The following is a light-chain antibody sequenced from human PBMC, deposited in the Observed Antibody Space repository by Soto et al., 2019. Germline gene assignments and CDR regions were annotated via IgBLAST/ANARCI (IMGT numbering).Light chain of an antibody. CDR2: GAS. Sequence: EIVLTQSPGTLSLSPGERAALSCRASQSVSRYYLAWYEQKPGQAPRLLIYGASSRATSNPDRFSGSGSGTDFTPTNTRLEHEDFAVYYCQHYGTSAPVGLVTK. CDR3: QHYGTSAP. CDR1: QSVSRYY. J-gene: IGKJ1*01. V-gene: IGKV3-20*01.